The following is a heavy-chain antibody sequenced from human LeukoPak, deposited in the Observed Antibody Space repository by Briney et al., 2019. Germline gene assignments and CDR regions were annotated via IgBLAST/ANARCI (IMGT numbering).Heavy chain of an antibody. V-gene: IGHV1-69*05. Sequence: GASVKVSCKASGGTFSSYAISWVRQAPGQGLEWMGRIIPIFGTANYAQKFQGRVTITTDESTSTAYMELSSLRSEDTAVHYCARDCSGGSCYPYAGYWGQGTLVTVSS. CDR1: GGTFSSYA. D-gene: IGHD2-15*01. CDR2: IIPIFGTA. CDR3: ARDCSGGSCYPYAGY. J-gene: IGHJ4*02.